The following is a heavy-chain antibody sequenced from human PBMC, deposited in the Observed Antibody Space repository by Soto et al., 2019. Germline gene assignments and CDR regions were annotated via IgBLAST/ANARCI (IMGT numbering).Heavy chain of an antibody. Sequence: QVQLQQSGPGLVKPSQALSLTCAISGDSVSGNSAAWNWIRQSPSRGLEWLGRTYYRSKWDNDYAVSVKSRITINPDTSKNQFSLQLNSVTPEDTAMYYCAREQWLVRNYYYGVDVWGQGTTVTVSS. D-gene: IGHD6-19*01. J-gene: IGHJ6*02. CDR1: GDSVSGNSAA. CDR3: AREQWLVRNYYYGVDV. CDR2: TYYRSKWDN. V-gene: IGHV6-1*01.